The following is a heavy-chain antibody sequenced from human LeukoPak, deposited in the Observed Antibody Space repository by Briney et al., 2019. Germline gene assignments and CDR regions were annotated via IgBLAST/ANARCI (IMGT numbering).Heavy chain of an antibody. CDR1: GGSFSGYY. Sequence: SETLSLTCAVYGGSFSGYYWSLIRQPPGKGLEWIGEINHSGSTNYNPSLKSRVTISVDTSKNQFSLKLSSVTAADTAVYYCARAPRTYYYGSGSFSFDYWGQGTLVTVSS. D-gene: IGHD3-10*01. CDR3: ARAPRTYYYGSGSFSFDY. V-gene: IGHV4-34*01. CDR2: INHSGST. J-gene: IGHJ4*02.